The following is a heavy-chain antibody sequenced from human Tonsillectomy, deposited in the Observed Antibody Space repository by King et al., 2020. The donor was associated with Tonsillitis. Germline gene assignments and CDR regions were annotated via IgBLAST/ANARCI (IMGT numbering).Heavy chain of an antibody. J-gene: IGHJ4*02. CDR3: ARARFYGDPSLTSPRPYYFDY. Sequence: EVQLVESGGGLVQPGGSLRLSCAASGFTFSRYWMSWVRQAPGKGLEWVAHIKQDGGXKYYVDSVRGRFTISRDNAKNSLYLQMNSLRAEDTAVYYCARARFYGDPSLTSPRPYYFDYWGQGTLVTVSS. D-gene: IGHD4-17*01. CDR1: GFTFSRYW. V-gene: IGHV3-7*03. CDR2: IKQDGGXK.